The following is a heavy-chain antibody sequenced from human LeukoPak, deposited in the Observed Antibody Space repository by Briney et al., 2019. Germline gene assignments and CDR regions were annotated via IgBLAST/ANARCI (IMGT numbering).Heavy chain of an antibody. D-gene: IGHD6-13*01. CDR1: GGTFSSYA. V-gene: IGHV1-69*04. Sequence: ASVKISCKASGGTFSSYAISWVRQAPGQGLEWMGRIIPILGIANYAQKFQGRVTITADKSTSTAYMELSSLRSEDTAVYYCAGGIAAAGVDYWGQGTLVTVSS. CDR2: IIPILGIA. CDR3: AGGIAAAGVDY. J-gene: IGHJ4*02.